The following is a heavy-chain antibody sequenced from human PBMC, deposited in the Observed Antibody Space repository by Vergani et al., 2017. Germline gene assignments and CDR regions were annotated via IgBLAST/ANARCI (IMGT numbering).Heavy chain of an antibody. CDR3: GRGSDNYN. D-gene: IGHD5-24*01. V-gene: IGHV3-23*01. J-gene: IGHJ4*02. CDR1: GFTFSSHA. CDR2: IKNTGDST. Sequence: EVQLLQSEGAVVQPGGSLRLSCVASGFTFSSHAMRWVRQGHGQGLEWVSSIKNTGDSTHYAESVKGRYTISRDNSKNTQYLQMNSLRVEDTAVYYCGRGSDNYNWGQGTLVTVSS.